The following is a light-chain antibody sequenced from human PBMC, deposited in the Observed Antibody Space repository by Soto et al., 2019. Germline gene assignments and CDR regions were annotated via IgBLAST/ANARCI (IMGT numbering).Light chain of an antibody. CDR3: SSYTISNTLYV. J-gene: IGLJ1*01. V-gene: IGLV2-14*01. CDR2: EVS. CDR1: SSDVGGYNY. Sequence: QSVLAQPASVSGSPGQLITISCTGTSSDVGGYNYVSWYQQHPGKAPKLMIYEVSNRPSGVSNRFSGSKSGNTASLTISGLQAEDEADYYCSSYTISNTLYVFGSGTKLTVL.